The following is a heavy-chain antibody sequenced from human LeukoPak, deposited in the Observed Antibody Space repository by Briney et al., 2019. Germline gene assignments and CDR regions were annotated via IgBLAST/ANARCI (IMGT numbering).Heavy chain of an antibody. Sequence: TGGSLRLSCAASGFTFSSYSMNWVRQAPGKGLEWVSSISSSSSYIYYADSVKGRFTISRDNAKNSLYLQMSSLRAEDTAVYYCAREGVVVVATMDVWGKGTTVTVSS. D-gene: IGHD2-15*01. CDR2: ISSSSSYI. CDR1: GFTFSSYS. CDR3: AREGVVVVATMDV. J-gene: IGHJ6*03. V-gene: IGHV3-21*01.